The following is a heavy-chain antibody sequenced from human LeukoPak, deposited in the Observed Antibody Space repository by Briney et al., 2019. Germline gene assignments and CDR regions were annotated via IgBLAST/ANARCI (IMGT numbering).Heavy chain of an antibody. D-gene: IGHD2-21*02. Sequence: PSETLSLTCTVSGGSISSSSYYWGWIRQPPGKGLEWIGSIYYSGSTYYNPSLKSRVTISVDTSKNQFSLKLTSVTATDTALYYCARAPCGADCYFDFWGQGTLVTVSS. CDR2: IYYSGST. CDR3: ARAPCGADCYFDF. V-gene: IGHV4-39*07. J-gene: IGHJ4*02. CDR1: GGSISSSSYY.